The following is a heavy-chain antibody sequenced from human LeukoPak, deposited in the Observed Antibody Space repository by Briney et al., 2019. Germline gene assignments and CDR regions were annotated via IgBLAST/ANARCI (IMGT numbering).Heavy chain of an antibody. Sequence: GGSLRLSCAASGFTFSSYDMTWVRQAPGKGLVWVSRIYNDGSSTSYADSVKGRFTISRDNAKSTLYLQMNSLRADDTAVFYCSRVRGGSGRSYAADAFDIWGQGTMVTVSS. CDR3: SRVRGGSGRSYAADAFDI. CDR2: IYNDGSST. D-gene: IGHD1-26*01. V-gene: IGHV3-74*01. J-gene: IGHJ3*02. CDR1: GFTFSSYD.